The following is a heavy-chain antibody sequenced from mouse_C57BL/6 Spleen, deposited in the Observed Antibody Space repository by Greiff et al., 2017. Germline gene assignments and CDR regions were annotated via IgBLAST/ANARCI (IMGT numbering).Heavy chain of an antibody. Sequence: QVTLKESGAELVKPGASVKISCKASGYAFSSYWMNWVKQRPGKGLEWIGQIYPGDGDTNYNGKFKGKATLTADKSSSTAYMQLSSLTSEDSAVYFCARNWEFAYWGQGTLVTVSA. D-gene: IGHD4-1*01. CDR2: IYPGDGDT. J-gene: IGHJ3*01. CDR1: GYAFSSYW. CDR3: ARNWEFAY. V-gene: IGHV1-80*01.